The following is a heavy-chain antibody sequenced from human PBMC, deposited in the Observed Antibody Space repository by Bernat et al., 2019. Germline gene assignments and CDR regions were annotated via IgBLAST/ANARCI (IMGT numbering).Heavy chain of an antibody. CDR1: GFSLSNARMG. V-gene: IGHV2-26*01. CDR2: IFSNDEK. J-gene: IGHJ4*02. CDR3: ARLIGVEYFFDY. D-gene: IGHD3-10*01. Sequence: QVTLKESGPVLVKPTETLTLTCTVSGFSLSNARMGVSWIRQPPGKALEWLAHIFSNDEKSYSTSLKSRLTISKDTSKSQVVLTMTNMDPVDTATYYCARLIGVEYFFDYWGQGTLVSVSS.